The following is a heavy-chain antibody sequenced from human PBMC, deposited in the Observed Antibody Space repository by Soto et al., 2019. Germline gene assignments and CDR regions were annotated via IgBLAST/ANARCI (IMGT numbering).Heavy chain of an antibody. CDR2: ISGSGGST. CDR3: AKGGDILTGYYVFDY. Sequence: GGSLRLSCAASGFTFSSYAMSWVRQAPGKGLEWVSAISGSGGSTYYADYVKGRFTISRDNSKNTLYLQMNSLRAEYTSVYYCAKGGDILTGYYVFDYWGQGTLVTVSS. V-gene: IGHV3-23*01. J-gene: IGHJ4*02. CDR1: GFTFSSYA. D-gene: IGHD3-9*01.